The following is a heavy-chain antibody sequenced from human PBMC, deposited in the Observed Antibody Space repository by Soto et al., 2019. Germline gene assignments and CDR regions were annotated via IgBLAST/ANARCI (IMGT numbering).Heavy chain of an antibody. J-gene: IGHJ4*02. CDR1: GGSISSYY. D-gene: IGHD4-4*01. V-gene: IGHV4-59*08. Sequence: SETLSLTCTVSGGSISSYYWSWIRQPPGKGLEWIGYIYYSGSTNYNPSLKSRVTISVDTSKNQFSLKLSSVTAADTAVYYCTRSKGADHLYYIDFSGQATLVTVSS. CDR3: TRSKGADHLYYIDF. CDR2: IYYSGST.